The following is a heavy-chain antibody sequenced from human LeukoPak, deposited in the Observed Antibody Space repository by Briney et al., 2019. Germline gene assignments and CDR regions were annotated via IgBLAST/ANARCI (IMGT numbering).Heavy chain of an antibody. Sequence: HPGGSLRLSCVASGFSFSDSVIHWVRQAPGKGLEWVADISFDGSNKYYADSVKGRFTISRDNSKSTLYLQMNNLRAEDTAVYYCARKMMSYYDSSGYPMPPDYWGPGTLVTVSS. CDR2: ISFDGSNK. CDR3: ARKMMSYYDSSGYPMPPDY. D-gene: IGHD3-22*01. CDR1: GFSFSDSV. V-gene: IGHV3-30-3*01. J-gene: IGHJ4*02.